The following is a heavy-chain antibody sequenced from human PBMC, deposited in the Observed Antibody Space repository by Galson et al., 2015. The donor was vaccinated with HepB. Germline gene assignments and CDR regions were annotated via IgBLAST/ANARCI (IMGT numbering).Heavy chain of an antibody. CDR1: GFTFSSYA. D-gene: IGHD6-13*01. CDR3: ARDGSSSWYGVDY. V-gene: IGHV3-30-3*01. J-gene: IGHJ4*02. CDR2: ISYDGSNK. Sequence: SLRLSCAASGFTFSSYAMHWVRQAPGKGLEWVAVISYDGSNKYYADSVKGRFTISRDNSKNTLYLQMNSLRAEDTAVYYCARDGSSSWYGVDYWGQGTLVTVSS.